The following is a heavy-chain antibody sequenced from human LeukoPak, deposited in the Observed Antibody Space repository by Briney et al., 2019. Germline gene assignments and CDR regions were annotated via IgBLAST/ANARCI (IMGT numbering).Heavy chain of an antibody. CDR1: GYTFTSYY. D-gene: IGHD1-26*01. Sequence: ASVKVSCKASGYTFTSYYMHWVRQAPGQGLEWMGIINPSGGSTSYAQKFQGRIAMTRDTSTSTVYMVLSSLRSEDTAVYYCARDGGSFSYNMDVWGQGTTVTVSS. V-gene: IGHV1-46*01. CDR3: ARDGGSFSYNMDV. J-gene: IGHJ6*02. CDR2: INPSGGST.